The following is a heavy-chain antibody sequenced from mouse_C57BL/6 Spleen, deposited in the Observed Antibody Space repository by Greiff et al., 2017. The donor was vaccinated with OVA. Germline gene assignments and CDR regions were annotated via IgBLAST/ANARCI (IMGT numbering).Heavy chain of an antibody. Sequence: QVHVKQPGTELVKPGASVKLSCKASGYTFTSYWMHWVKQRPGQGLEWIGNINPSNGGTNYNEKFKSKATLTVDKSSSTAYMQLSSLTSEDSAVYYCARMGRPYAMDYWGQGTSVTVAS. V-gene: IGHV1-53*01. CDR1: GYTFTSYW. J-gene: IGHJ4*01. CDR3: ARMGRPYAMDY. CDR2: INPSNGGT. D-gene: IGHD4-1*01.